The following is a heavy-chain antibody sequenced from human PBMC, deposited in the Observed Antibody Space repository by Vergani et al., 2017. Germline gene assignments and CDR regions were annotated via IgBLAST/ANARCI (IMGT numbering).Heavy chain of an antibody. D-gene: IGHD6-19*01. CDR2: IYSGGST. CDR1: GFTVSSNY. V-gene: IGHV3-53*01. Sequence: EVQLVESGGGLIQPGGSLRLSCAASGFTVSSNYMSWVRQAPGKGLEWVSVIYSGGSTYYADSVKGRFTISRDNSKNTLYLQMNSLRAEDTAVYYCARDRGSGWSHYYYYYGMDVWGQGTTVTVSS. CDR3: ARDRGSGWSHYYYYYGMDV. J-gene: IGHJ6*02.